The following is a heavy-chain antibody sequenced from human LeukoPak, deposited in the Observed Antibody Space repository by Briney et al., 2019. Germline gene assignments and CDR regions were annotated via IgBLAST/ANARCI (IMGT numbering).Heavy chain of an antibody. J-gene: IGHJ6*03. D-gene: IGHD4-23*01. V-gene: IGHV1-69*13. CDR3: ARDSQYGGKAYYYMDV. CDR1: GGTFSSYA. Sequence: GASVKVSCKASGGTFSSYAISWVRQAPGQGLEWMGGIIPIFGTANYAQKFQGRVTITADESTSTAYMELSSLRSEDTAVYYCARDSQYGGKAYYYMDVWGKGTTVTVSS. CDR2: IIPIFGTA.